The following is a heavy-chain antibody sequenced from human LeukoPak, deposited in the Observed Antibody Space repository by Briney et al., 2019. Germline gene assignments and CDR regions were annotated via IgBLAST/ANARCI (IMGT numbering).Heavy chain of an antibody. CDR2: IYHSGST. J-gene: IGHJ4*02. Sequence: SETLSLTCTVSGYSISSGYYWGWIRQPPGKGLEWIGSIYHSGSTYYNPSLKSRVTISVDTSKNQFSLKLSSVTAADTAVYYCARLLAAAGITGDDSWGQGTLVTVSS. CDR1: GYSISSGYY. CDR3: ARLLAAAGITGDDS. D-gene: IGHD6-13*01. V-gene: IGHV4-38-2*02.